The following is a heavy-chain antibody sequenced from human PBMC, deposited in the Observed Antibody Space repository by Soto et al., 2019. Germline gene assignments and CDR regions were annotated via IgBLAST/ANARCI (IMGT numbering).Heavy chain of an antibody. J-gene: IGHJ4*02. CDR2: IYPGDSDT. CDR3: ATEIQLWSVPLLY. CDR1: GYSFTSYW. D-gene: IGHD5-18*01. Sequence: GESLKISCKGSGYSFTSYWIGWVRQMPGKGLEWMGIIYPGDSDTRYSPSFQGQVTISADKSISTAYLQWSSLKASDTAMYYCATEIQLWSVPLLYWGQGTLVTVSS. V-gene: IGHV5-51*01.